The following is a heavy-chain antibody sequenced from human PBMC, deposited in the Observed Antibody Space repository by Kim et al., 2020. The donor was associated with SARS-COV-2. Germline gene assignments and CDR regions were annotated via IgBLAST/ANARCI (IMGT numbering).Heavy chain of an antibody. V-gene: IGHV3-23*01. CDR2: GSGGST. CDR3: AKRLDY. J-gene: IGHJ4*02. Sequence: GSGGSTYYADSVKGRFTIARDNSKNTLYLQMNSLRAEDTAVYYCAKRLDYWGQGTLVTVSS.